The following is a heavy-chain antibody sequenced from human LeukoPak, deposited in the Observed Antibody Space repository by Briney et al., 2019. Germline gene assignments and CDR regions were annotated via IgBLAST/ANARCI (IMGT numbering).Heavy chain of an antibody. CDR2: ISGSGGST. Sequence: QPGGSLILSCAAPGFTFSSYAMSWVRQAPGKGLEWVSAISGSGGSTKYADSVKGRFTISRDNSKNTLYLQMNSLRAEDTAVYYCATDSGYSYVDSWGQGTLVTVSS. J-gene: IGHJ4*02. CDR1: GFTFSSYA. V-gene: IGHV3-23*01. CDR3: ATDSGYSYVDS. D-gene: IGHD5-18*01.